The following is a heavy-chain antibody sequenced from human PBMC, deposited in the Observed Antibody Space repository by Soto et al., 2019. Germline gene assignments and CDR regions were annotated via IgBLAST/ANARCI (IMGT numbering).Heavy chain of an antibody. CDR2: IFSNDEK. D-gene: IGHD3-3*01. V-gene: IGHV2-26*01. Sequence: SGPTLVNPTETLTLTCTVSGFSLSNARMGVSWIRQPPGKALEWLAHIFSNDEKSYSTSLKSRLTISKDTSKSQVVLTMTNMDPVDTATYYCARIRPIYDFWSGSATVNWFDPWGQGTLVTVSS. CDR1: GFSLSNARMG. J-gene: IGHJ5*02. CDR3: ARIRPIYDFWSGSATVNWFDP.